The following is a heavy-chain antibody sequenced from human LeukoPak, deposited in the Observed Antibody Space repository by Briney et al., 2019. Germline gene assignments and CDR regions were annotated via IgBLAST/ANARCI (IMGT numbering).Heavy chain of an antibody. CDR1: GGSISSYH. J-gene: IGHJ2*01. CDR3: ARSLYPNWYFDL. CDR2: IYYSGST. Sequence: SETLSLTCTVSGGSISSYHWSRIRQPPGKGLEWIGYIYYSGSTNYNPSLKSRVTISVDTSKNQFSLKLSSVTAADTAVYYCARSLYPNWYFDLWGRGTLVTVSS. V-gene: IGHV4-59*01. D-gene: IGHD2-2*01.